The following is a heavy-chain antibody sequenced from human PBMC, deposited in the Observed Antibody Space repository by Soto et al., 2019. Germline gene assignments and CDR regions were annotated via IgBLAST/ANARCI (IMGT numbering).Heavy chain of an antibody. CDR2: ISAHNGNA. Sequence: QVQLVQSGAELKEPGASVKVSCKASGYIFTKHGISWVRQAPGQWLEWMGWISAHNGNANYAQNLQDRITVTTDTSTSTAYMELRSLRPEDTAIYYCARVYGYGYGHFDFWGQGSLVTVSS. CDR3: ARVYGYGYGHFDF. J-gene: IGHJ4*02. CDR1: GYIFTKHG. D-gene: IGHD5-18*01. V-gene: IGHV1-18*01.